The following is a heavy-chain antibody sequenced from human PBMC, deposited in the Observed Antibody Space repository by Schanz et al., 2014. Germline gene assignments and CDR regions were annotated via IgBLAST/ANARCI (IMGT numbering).Heavy chain of an antibody. CDR2: IGSSSTTM. CDR3: ARDMLRRYGALEI. D-gene: IGHD4-17*01. J-gene: IGHJ4*02. V-gene: IGHV3-48*01. Sequence: EVQLLESGGALEQPGGSLRLSCAASGFTFFTYNMNWVRQAPGRGLEWISYIGSSSTTMYYADSVKGRFTISRDNAKNSLFLQMNSLRADDTAVYYCARDMLRRYGALEIWGQGTLVTVSS. CDR1: GFTFFTYN.